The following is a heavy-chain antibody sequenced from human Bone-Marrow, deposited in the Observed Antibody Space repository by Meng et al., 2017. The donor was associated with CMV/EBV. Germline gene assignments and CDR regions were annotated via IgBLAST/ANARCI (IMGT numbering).Heavy chain of an antibody. CDR2: IYYSGTI. CDR3: AGTDGAAAGLYAFDI. V-gene: IGHV4-28*02. J-gene: IGHJ3*02. Sequence: LRLSCAVSGYSVRSRNYWGWIRQPPGKGLEWIGYIYYSGTIYYNPSLKSRVTMSVDTSKNQFSLKLASVTAVDTAVYFCAGTDGAAAGLYAFDIWGQGTMVTVSS. CDR1: GYSVRSRNY. D-gene: IGHD3-10*01.